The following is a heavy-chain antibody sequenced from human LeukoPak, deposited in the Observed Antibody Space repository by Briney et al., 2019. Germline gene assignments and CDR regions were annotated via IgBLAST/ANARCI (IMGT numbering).Heavy chain of an antibody. V-gene: IGHV4-4*07. CDR2: IYTSGST. D-gene: IGHD2-15*01. CDR1: GGSISSYY. CDR3: ARGICSGGSCHTDTAMVVGMDV. Sequence: PSETLSLTCTVSGGSISSYYWSWIRQPAGKGLEWIGRIYTSGSTNYNPSLKSRVTISVDTSKNQFSLKLSSVTAADTAVYYCARGICSGGSCHTDTAMVVGMDVWGQGTTVTVSS. J-gene: IGHJ6*02.